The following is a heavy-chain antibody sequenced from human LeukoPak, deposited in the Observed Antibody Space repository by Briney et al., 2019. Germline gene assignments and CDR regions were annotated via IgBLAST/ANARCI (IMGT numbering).Heavy chain of an antibody. J-gene: IGHJ5*02. Sequence: GGSLRLSCAAYGFTFSSYWMHLVRQAPGKGLVWVSRINSDGSSTSYADSVKGRFTISRDNAKNTLYLQMNSLRAEDTAVYYCARDPGLRITMGFDPWGQGTLVTVSS. CDR2: INSDGSST. V-gene: IGHV3-74*01. CDR3: ARDPGLRITMGFDP. CDR1: GFTFSSYW. D-gene: IGHD3-10*01.